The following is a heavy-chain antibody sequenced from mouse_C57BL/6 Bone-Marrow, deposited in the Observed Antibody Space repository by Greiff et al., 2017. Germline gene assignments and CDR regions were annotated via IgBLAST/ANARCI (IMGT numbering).Heavy chain of an antibody. Sequence: VQLQQPGAELVKPGASVKLSCKASGYTFTSYWMHWVKQRPGQGLEWIGMIHPNSGSTNYNEKFKSKATLTVDKSSSTAYMQLSSLTSEDSAVYYCAVYYDYYAMDYGGQGTAVTVSS. CDR2: IHPNSGST. CDR1: GYTFTSYW. V-gene: IGHV1-64*01. J-gene: IGHJ4*01. D-gene: IGHD2-1*01. CDR3: AVYYDYYAMDY.